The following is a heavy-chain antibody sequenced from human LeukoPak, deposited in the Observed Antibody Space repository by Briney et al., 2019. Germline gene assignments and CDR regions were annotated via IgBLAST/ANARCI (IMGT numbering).Heavy chain of an antibody. CDR2: IISDGSSA. J-gene: IGHJ5*02. V-gene: IGHV3-74*01. CDR1: GFTFGDYW. D-gene: IGHD4/OR15-4a*01. CDR3: ARDDYGPET. Sequence: GGSLRLSCAASGFTFGDYWMHWVRQAPGKGLVWVSRIISDGSSASYADSVKGRFTMSRDNAKNTLHLQMNSLRVEDTAVYYCARDDYGPETWGQGTLVTVSS.